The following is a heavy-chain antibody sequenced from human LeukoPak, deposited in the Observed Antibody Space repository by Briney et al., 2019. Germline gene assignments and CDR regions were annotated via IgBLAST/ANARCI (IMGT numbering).Heavy chain of an antibody. CDR1: GFTFGDYA. D-gene: IGHD3-22*01. Sequence: PGGSLRLSCTASGFTFGDYAMSWFRQAPGKGLEWVGFIRSKAYGGTTEYAASVKGRFTISGDDSKSIAYLQMNSLKTEDTAVYYCTRVETPLYYYDSSGYYADWGQGTLVTVSS. J-gene: IGHJ4*02. V-gene: IGHV3-49*03. CDR3: TRVETPLYYYDSSGYYAD. CDR2: IRSKAYGGTT.